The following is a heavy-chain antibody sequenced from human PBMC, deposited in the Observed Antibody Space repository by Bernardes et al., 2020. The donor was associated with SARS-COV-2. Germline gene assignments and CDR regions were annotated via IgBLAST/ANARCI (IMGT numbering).Heavy chain of an antibody. Sequence: SGPTLVKPTQTLTLTCTFSGFSLTTSAVGVGWIRQPPGKALEWLAVVYWDDDKRYSPSLKSRLTITKDTSKNLVVLTMTNMDPVDTATYFCAHQLGAAGMWYFDYWGQGTLVTVSS. D-gene: IGHD6-13*01. V-gene: IGHV2-5*02. CDR1: GFSLTTSAVG. CDR2: VYWDDDK. J-gene: IGHJ4*02. CDR3: AHQLGAAGMWYFDY.